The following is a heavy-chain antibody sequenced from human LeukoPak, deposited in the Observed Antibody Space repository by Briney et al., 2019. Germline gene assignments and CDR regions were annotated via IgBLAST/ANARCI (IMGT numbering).Heavy chain of an antibody. Sequence: SETLSLTCTVSGGSISSYYWSWIRQPPGKGLEWIGYIYYSGSTNYNPSLKSRVTISVDTSKNQFSLKLSSVTAADTAVYYCARVWYYYDSSGPLFDYWGQGTLVTVSS. CDR1: GGSISSYY. D-gene: IGHD3-22*01. J-gene: IGHJ4*02. CDR2: IYYSGST. CDR3: ARVWYYYDSSGPLFDY. V-gene: IGHV4-59*01.